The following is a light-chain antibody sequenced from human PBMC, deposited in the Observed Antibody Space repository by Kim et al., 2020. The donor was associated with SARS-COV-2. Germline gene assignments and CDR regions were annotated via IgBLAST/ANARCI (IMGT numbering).Light chain of an antibody. CDR2: GAS. CDR1: QSVSSN. CDR3: QQYDGWPPKYT. V-gene: IGKV3-15*01. J-gene: IGKJ2*01. Sequence: EIVMTQSPATLSVSPGERATLSCRASQSVSSNLAWYQQKPGQAPRLLIYGASTRATGIPARFSGSGSGTEFTLTISSLQSEDFAVYCCQQYDGWPPKYTFGQGTKLEI.